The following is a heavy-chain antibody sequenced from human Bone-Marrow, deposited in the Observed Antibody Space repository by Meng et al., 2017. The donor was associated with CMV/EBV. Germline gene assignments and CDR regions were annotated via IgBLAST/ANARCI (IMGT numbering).Heavy chain of an antibody. CDR1: GLTFSSYA. V-gene: IGHV3-30*04. CDR3: ARGERGF. Sequence: SRRLSCAAYGLTFSSYAMHWVRQAPGKGLEWVAVISYDGSNKYYADSVKGRFTISRDNSKNTLYLQMNSLRAEDTAVYYCARGERGFWGQGTLVTVSS. J-gene: IGHJ4*02. CDR2: ISYDGSNK. D-gene: IGHD1-26*01.